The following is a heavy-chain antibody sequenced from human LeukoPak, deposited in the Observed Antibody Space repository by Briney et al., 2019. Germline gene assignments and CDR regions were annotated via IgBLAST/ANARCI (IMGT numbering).Heavy chain of an antibody. CDR1: GFTFSSHG. CDR3: AKVKEVVPAATLPDY. V-gene: IGHV3-30*18. J-gene: IGHJ4*02. CDR2: ISYDGSNK. D-gene: IGHD2-2*01. Sequence: KPGGSLRLSCAASGFTFSSHGMHWVRQAPGKGLERVAVISYDGSNKYYADSVKGRFTISRDNSKNTLYLQMNSLRAEDTAVYYCAKVKEVVPAATLPDYWGQGTLVTVSS.